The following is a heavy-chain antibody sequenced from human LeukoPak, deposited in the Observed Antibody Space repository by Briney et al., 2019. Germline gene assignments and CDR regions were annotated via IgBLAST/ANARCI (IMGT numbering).Heavy chain of an antibody. CDR3: ASASEGIAAAGAFDI. V-gene: IGHV4-4*02. CDR1: GGSISSSNW. CDR2: IYHSGST. Sequence: SETLSLTCAVSGGSISSSNWWSWVRQPPGKGLEWIGEIYHSGSTNYNPSLKSRVTISVDKSKNQFSLKLSSVTAADTAVYYCASASEGIAAAGAFDIWGQGTMVTVSS. J-gene: IGHJ3*02. D-gene: IGHD6-13*01.